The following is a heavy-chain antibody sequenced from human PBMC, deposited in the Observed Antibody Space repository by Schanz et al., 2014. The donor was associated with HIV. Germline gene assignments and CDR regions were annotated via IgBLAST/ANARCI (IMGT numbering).Heavy chain of an antibody. J-gene: IGHJ4*02. D-gene: IGHD2-15*01. CDR2: IIHIFGTT. CDR1: GGTFSIYA. CDR3: AKVVRFAMVTAPYYFDS. Sequence: QVQLVQSGAEVKKPGSSVKVSCKASGGTFSIYAISWVRQAPGQGLEWMGGIIHIFGTTNYAPKFQGRVTITADKSTSTAYMELNSLRSEDTAVYYCAKVVRFAMVTAPYYFDSWGQGTLVTVSS. V-gene: IGHV1-69*06.